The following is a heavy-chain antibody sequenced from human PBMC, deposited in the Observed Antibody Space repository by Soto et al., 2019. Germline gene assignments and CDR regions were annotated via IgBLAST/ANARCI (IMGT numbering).Heavy chain of an antibody. J-gene: IGHJ6*02. Sequence: QVQLVQSGAEVKKPGSSVKVSCKASGGTFSSYAISWVRQAPGQGLEWMGGIIPIFGTANYAQKFQGRVTITADESTSTAYMELSSLRSEDTAVYYCARERICGVVAPWSDGMDVWGQGTTVTVSS. V-gene: IGHV1-69*12. CDR3: ARERICGVVAPWSDGMDV. D-gene: IGHD3-3*01. CDR1: GGTFSSYA. CDR2: IIPIFGTA.